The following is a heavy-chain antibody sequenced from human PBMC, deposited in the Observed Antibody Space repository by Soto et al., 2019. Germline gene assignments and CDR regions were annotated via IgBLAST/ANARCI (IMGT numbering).Heavy chain of an antibody. V-gene: IGHV4-59*08. CDR2: IYYSGST. CDR3: ARLFGMDV. J-gene: IGHJ6*02. CDR1: GGSISRYY. Sequence: QVQLQESGPGLVKPSETLSLTCTVSGGSISRYYWSWIRQPPGKGLEWIGYIYYSGSTNYNPSLKRRVTIPVDTSKNQFSLKLSSVTAADTAVYYCARLFGMDVWGQGTTVTVSS.